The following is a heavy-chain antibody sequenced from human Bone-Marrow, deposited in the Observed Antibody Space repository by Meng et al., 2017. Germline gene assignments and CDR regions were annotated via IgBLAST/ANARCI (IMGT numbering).Heavy chain of an antibody. CDR1: GGSLSRTDYY. V-gene: IGHV4-39*01. D-gene: IGHD2/OR15-2a*01. CDR3: AKHQTYFAFDV. J-gene: IGHJ4*02. CDR2: ISYSGST. Sequence: QVQLQQSGPGRVKPSGPLSLTCTVSGGSLSRTDYYWGWIRQPPGEGLEWIGSISYSGSTFYSPSLKSRLSISADTSKSQFSLKLSSLTAADTAFYYCAKHQTYFAFDVWGQGALVTVSS.